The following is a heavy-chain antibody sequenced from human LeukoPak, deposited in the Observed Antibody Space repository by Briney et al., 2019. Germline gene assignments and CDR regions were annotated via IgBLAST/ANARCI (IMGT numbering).Heavy chain of an antibody. Sequence: PGGSLRLSCAASGFTFSSYWMSWVRQAPGKGLEWVANIKQDGSEKYYVDSVGGRFTISRDNAKNSLYLQMNSLRVEDTAVYYCARAYDILTGWLDYWGQGTLVIVSS. J-gene: IGHJ4*02. CDR2: IKQDGSEK. CDR3: ARAYDILTGWLDY. D-gene: IGHD3-9*01. V-gene: IGHV3-7*03. CDR1: GFTFSSYW.